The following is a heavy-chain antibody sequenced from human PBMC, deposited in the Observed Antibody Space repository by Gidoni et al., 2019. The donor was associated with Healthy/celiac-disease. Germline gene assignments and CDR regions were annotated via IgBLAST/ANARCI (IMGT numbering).Heavy chain of an antibody. CDR3: ARAVLRLGELTRIDY. V-gene: IGHV4-31*03. D-gene: IGHD3-16*01. Sequence: QVQLQESGPGLVQPSPTLSLTCTFSDGSISSGGYYWSWIRQHPGKGLEWIGYIYYSRITYYNPSLKCRVTISVHTYKNQFSLKLSFVTAADTAVYYCARAVLRLGELTRIDYWGQGTLVTVAS. CDR2: IYYSRIT. J-gene: IGHJ4*02. CDR1: DGSISSGGYY.